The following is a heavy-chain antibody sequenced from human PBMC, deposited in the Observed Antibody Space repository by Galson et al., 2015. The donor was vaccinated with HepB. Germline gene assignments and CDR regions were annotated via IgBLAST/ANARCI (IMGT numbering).Heavy chain of an antibody. CDR2: ISGSGGST. Sequence: SLRLSCAASGFTFSSYAMSWVRQVPGKGVEWVSAISGSGGSTYYADSVKGRFTISRDNSKNTLYLQMNSLRAEDTAVYYCAKGTYCSSTSCYTVEYFQHWGQGTLVTVSS. V-gene: IGHV3-23*01. CDR3: AKGTYCSSTSCYTVEYFQH. D-gene: IGHD2-2*02. CDR1: GFTFSSYA. J-gene: IGHJ1*01.